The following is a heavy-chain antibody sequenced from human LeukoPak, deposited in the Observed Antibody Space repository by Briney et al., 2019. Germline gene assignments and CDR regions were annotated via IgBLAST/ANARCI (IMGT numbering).Heavy chain of an antibody. J-gene: IGHJ3*02. D-gene: IGHD2-2*03. Sequence: GGSLRLSCAASGFTFSRYSMNWVRQAPGKGLEWVSSISSSSSYIYYADSVKGRFTISRDNAKNSLYLQMNSLRAEDTAVYYCARVDSDAFDIWGQGTMVTVSS. V-gene: IGHV3-21*01. CDR3: ARVDSDAFDI. CDR2: ISSSSSYI. CDR1: GFTFSRYS.